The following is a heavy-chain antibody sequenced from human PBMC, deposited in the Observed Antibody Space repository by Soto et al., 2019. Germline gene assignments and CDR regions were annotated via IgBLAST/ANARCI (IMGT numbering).Heavy chain of an antibody. Sequence: GSGPTLVNPTQTLTLTCTFSGFSLSTSGMCVSWIRQPPGKALEWLARIDWDDDKYYSTSLKTRLTISKDTSKNQVVLTMTNMDPVDTATYYCARIHYSSSSRAIDYWGQGTLVTVSS. CDR1: GFSLSTSGMC. CDR3: ARIHYSSSSRAIDY. D-gene: IGHD6-6*01. J-gene: IGHJ4*02. V-gene: IGHV2-70*11. CDR2: IDWDDDK.